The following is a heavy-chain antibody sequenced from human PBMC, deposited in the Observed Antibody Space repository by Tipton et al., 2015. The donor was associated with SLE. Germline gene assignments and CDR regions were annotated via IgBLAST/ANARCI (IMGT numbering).Heavy chain of an antibody. V-gene: IGHV4-59*11. J-gene: IGHJ3*01. CDR2: VCYSGKT. Sequence: TLSLTCTVSGGSMSSHCWNWIRQPPGKGPEWIGYVCYSGKTNYNPSLKSRATMSVDSSNSQFSLKVTSMSAADTAVYYCARWGMTAIWAFDLWGLGTMVTVSS. CDR1: GGSMSSHC. CDR3: ARWGMTAIWAFDL. D-gene: IGHD2-21*02.